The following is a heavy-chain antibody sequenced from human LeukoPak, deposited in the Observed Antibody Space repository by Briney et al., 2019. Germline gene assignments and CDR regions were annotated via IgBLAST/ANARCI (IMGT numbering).Heavy chain of an antibody. D-gene: IGHD6-13*01. J-gene: IGHJ6*03. CDR1: GGSITSGNW. CDR3: ARDRVGQQLVGRNSYYYYMDV. Sequence: SETLSLTCAVSGGSITSGNWWSWVRQPPGKGLEYVGEIYHTGTTNYNPSLKSRVILSVDTSKNQFSLNLSSVTAADTAVYYCARDRVGQQLVGRNSYYYYMDVWGKGTTVTISS. V-gene: IGHV4-4*02. CDR2: IYHTGTT.